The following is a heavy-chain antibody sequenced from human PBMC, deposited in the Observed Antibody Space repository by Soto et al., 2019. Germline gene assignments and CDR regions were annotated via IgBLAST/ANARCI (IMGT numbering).Heavy chain of an antibody. D-gene: IGHD2-15*01. Sequence: QVQLVESGGGVVQPGRSLRLSCAASGFTFSSYGMHWVRQAPCKGLEWVAVIWYDGSNKYYADSVKGRFTISRDNSKNTLYLQMNSLRAEDTAVYYCARDGVVAATSPLQIDYWGQGTLVTVSS. V-gene: IGHV3-33*01. CDR3: ARDGVVAATSPLQIDY. J-gene: IGHJ4*02. CDR2: IWYDGSNK. CDR1: GFTFSSYG.